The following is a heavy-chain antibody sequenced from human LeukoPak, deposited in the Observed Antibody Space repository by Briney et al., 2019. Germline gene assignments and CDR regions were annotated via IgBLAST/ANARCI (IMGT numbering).Heavy chain of an antibody. D-gene: IGHD3-22*01. V-gene: IGHV4-59*01. CDR3: ARNYFDSSAFPWAFDV. CDR2: IYYSGTT. J-gene: IGHJ3*01. Sequence: SETLSLTCTVSGVSISSYYWSWIRQPPGKGLEWIVYIYYSGTTNYNPSLKSRVTISVDTSKNQFSLKLSSVTAADTAVYYCARNYFDSSAFPWAFDVWGQGTTVTVSS. CDR1: GVSISSYY.